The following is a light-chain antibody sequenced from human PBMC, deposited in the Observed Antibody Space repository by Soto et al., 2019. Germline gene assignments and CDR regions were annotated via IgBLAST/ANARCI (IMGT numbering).Light chain of an antibody. CDR3: AAWDVSLNGFYV. CDR1: SSNIGSNP. V-gene: IGLV1-44*01. Sequence: HSVLTQPPSASETPWHRVTISFSGSSSNIGSNPVNWYQHLPGTAPKLLIFSNNQRPSGVPDRFSGSKSGTSASLAISGLQSEDEADYYCAAWDVSLNGFYVFGTGTKVT. J-gene: IGLJ1*01. CDR2: SNN.